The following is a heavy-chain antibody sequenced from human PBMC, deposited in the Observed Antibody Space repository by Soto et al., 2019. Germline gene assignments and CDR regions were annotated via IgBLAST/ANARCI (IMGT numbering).Heavy chain of an antibody. D-gene: IGHD3-10*01. Sequence: SETLSLTCTVSGGSISSGGYYWSWIRQHPGKGLEWIGYIYYSGSTYYNLSLKSRVTISVDTSKNQFSLKLSSVTAADTAVYYCERFSFGELLSVFDYWGQGTLVTVSS. J-gene: IGHJ4*02. CDR3: ERFSFGELLSVFDY. V-gene: IGHV4-31*03. CDR1: GGSISSGGYY. CDR2: IYYSGST.